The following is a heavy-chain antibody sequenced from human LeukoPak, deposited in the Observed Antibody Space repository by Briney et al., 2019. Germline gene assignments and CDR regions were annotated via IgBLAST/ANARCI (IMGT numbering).Heavy chain of an antibody. D-gene: IGHD2-2*01. J-gene: IGHJ6*03. Sequence: GGSLRVSCAASGFTFSSYSMNWVRQAPGKGLEWVSSISSSSGYIYYADSMKGRFTISRDNAKNSLYLQMNSLRAEDTAVYYCARVGIVVVPAATTPGYYMDVWGKGTKVTVSS. CDR3: ARVGIVVVPAATTPGYYMDV. CDR2: ISSSSGYI. CDR1: GFTFSSYS. V-gene: IGHV3-21*01.